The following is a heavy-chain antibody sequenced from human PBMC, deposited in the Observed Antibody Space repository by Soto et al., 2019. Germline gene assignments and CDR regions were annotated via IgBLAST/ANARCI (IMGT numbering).Heavy chain of an antibody. CDR3: SRVLYYDSSCYYAYPYCMDV. V-gene: IGHV3-7*01. J-gene: IGHJ6*02. D-gene: IGHD3-22*01. CDR1: GFTFRRYL. Sequence: GGSLRLSYAASGFTFRRYLMSWVRQAPGKGLEKVNNIKQDGSEKYYVDSVKGRFTISRDNAKNSLFLQMNSLRAYDTSVYYCSRVLYYDSSCYYAYPYCMDVCGQGPKVTVTS. CDR2: IKQDGSEK.